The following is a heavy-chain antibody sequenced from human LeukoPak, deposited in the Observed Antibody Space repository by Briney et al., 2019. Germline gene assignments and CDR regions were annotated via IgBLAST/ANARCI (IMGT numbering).Heavy chain of an antibody. D-gene: IGHD3-10*01. CDR2: INDGGTYT. Sequence: PGGSLILSCAASGFAFREYWMHWVRQTPGTGLMWVARINDGGTYTAYADSVKGRFTVSRGNAENTLYLQMNTLRVEDTAIYYCAREIKIQGFRAFDFWGQGTPVTVSS. CDR1: GFAFREYW. CDR3: AREIKIQGFRAFDF. V-gene: IGHV3-74*01. J-gene: IGHJ4*02.